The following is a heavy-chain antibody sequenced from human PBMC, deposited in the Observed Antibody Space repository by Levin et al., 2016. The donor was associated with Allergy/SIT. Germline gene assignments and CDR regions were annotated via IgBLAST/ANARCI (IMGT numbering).Heavy chain of an antibody. Sequence: GGSLRLSCAASGFTFDDYAMHWVRQAPGKGLEWVSLISGDGGSTYYADSVKGRFTISRDNSKNSLYLQMNSLRTEDTALYYCAKSQWLAHRGYAIDYWGQGTLVTVSS. CDR1: GFTFDDYA. J-gene: IGHJ4*02. CDR3: AKSQWLAHRGYAIDY. D-gene: IGHD6-19*01. CDR2: ISGDGGST. V-gene: IGHV3-43*02.